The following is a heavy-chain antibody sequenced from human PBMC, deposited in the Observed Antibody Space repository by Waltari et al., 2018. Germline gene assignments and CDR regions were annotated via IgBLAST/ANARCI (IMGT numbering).Heavy chain of an antibody. CDR2: INPNSGDT. Sequence: QVQLVQSGAEVKKPGASVKVSCKASGDTFSGYYMHWVRQAPGQGLEWMGWINPNSGDTNYGQKFQGRVYMTWDTATTTIYLAMIRLRSDDTAVYYCARGREIGWFDPWGQGTLVTVSS. CDR1: GDTFSGYY. V-gene: IGHV1-2*02. D-gene: IGHD3-10*01. CDR3: ARGREIGWFDP. J-gene: IGHJ5*02.